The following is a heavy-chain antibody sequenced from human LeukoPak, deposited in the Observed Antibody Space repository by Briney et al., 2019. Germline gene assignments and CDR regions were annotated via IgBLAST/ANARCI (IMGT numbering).Heavy chain of an antibody. J-gene: IGHJ4*02. CDR1: GFSFSAYW. D-gene: IGHD2-15*01. CDR3: ARFGYVAAVDV. Sequence: GGSLRLSCAASGFSFSAYWMTWVRQAPGTGLGWVANINPAGSETYYVDPVKGRFSISRDNAKNLVYLRMNSLRAEDTAVYHCARFGYVAAVDVWGQGTPVTVSS. CDR2: INPAGSET. V-gene: IGHV3-7*01.